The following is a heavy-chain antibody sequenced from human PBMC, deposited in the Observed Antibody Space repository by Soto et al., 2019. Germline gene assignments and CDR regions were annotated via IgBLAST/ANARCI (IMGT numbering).Heavy chain of an antibody. CDR2: ISGKNGNT. J-gene: IGHJ6*02. V-gene: IGHV1-18*04. Sequence: QVQLVQCGVEVKMPGASVKVSCKASGYTFISHGISWVRQAPGQGLEWMGWISGKNGNTNYAQKLQGRVTLTTDTSTSTAYMELRSLRSDDTAVYYCARVSSSIVVVPDYGMDVWGQGTTVTVSS. CDR3: ARVSSSIVVVPDYGMDV. D-gene: IGHD2-15*01. CDR1: GYTFISHG.